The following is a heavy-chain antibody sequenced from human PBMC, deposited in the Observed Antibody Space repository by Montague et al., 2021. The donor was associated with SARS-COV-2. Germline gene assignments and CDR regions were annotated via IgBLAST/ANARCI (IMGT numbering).Heavy chain of an antibody. V-gene: IGHV4-59*01. CDR2: VYYHGSN. CDR3: AREGSGSGYYYDGMDV. D-gene: IGHD3-10*01. J-gene: IGHJ6*02. Sequence: SETLSLTCTVSGGSISSYYYCWIGHPPPRGLVWFGYVYYHGSNTYNPSPYSRVTITVDTSKNQSSLKLRSVTAAATAVYYCAREGSGSGYYYDGMDVWGQGTTVTVSS. CDR1: GGSISSYY.